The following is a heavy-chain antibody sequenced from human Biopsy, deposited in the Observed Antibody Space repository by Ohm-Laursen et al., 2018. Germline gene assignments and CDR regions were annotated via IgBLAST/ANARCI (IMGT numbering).Heavy chain of an antibody. V-gene: IGHV1-2*02. CDR2: INFKTGAT. Sequence: ASVKVSCTASSYTFTDYNIHWMRQSPGQGLEWLGYINFKTGATNYAQKCQGTVTMTRDTSISTAYLALGSLRSADTAIYYCARDPLNGHKHFDYWGQGSLVTVSS. D-gene: IGHD2-8*01. J-gene: IGHJ4*02. CDR3: ARDPLNGHKHFDY. CDR1: SYTFTDYN.